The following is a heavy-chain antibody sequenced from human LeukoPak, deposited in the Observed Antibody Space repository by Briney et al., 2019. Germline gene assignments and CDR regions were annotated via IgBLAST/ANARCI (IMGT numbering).Heavy chain of an antibody. CDR3: ARGGYDYVWGSYRPYYFDY. CDR1: GYTFTGYY. D-gene: IGHD3-16*02. J-gene: IGHJ4*02. CDR2: INPNSGGT. V-gene: IGHV1-2*02. Sequence: ASVTVSCKASGYTFTGYYMHWVRQAPGQGLEWMGWINPNSGGTNYAQKFQGRVTMTRNTSISTAYMELSSLRSEDTAVYYCARGGYDYVWGSYRPYYFDYWGQGTLVTVSS.